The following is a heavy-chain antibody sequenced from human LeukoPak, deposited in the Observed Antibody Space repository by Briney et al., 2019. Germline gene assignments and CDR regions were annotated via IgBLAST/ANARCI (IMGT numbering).Heavy chain of an antibody. CDR3: TREVRSAWASFDP. Sequence: SETLSLTCTVSGGSISSYYWSWIRQPPGKGLEWIGYIYYSGSTDYNPSLKSRLTISPDASKNQFSLKLTSVTAADTAVYYCTREVRSAWASFDPWGQGTLVTVSS. CDR2: IYYSGST. D-gene: IGHD1-26*01. CDR1: GGSISSYY. V-gene: IGHV4-59*12. J-gene: IGHJ5*02.